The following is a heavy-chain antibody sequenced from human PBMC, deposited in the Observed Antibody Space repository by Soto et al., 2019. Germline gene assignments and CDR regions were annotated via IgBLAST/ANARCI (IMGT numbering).Heavy chain of an antibody. D-gene: IGHD3-10*01. CDR1: GGTFSSYA. CDR2: IIPIFGTA. V-gene: IGHV1-69*06. CDR3: AREVPQFALGMDV. J-gene: IGHJ6*02. Sequence: SVKVSCKASGGTFSSYAISWVRQAPGQGLEWMGGIIPIFGTANYAQKFQGRVTITADKSTSTAYMELSSLRSEDTAMCYCAREVPQFALGMDVWGQGTTVTVSS.